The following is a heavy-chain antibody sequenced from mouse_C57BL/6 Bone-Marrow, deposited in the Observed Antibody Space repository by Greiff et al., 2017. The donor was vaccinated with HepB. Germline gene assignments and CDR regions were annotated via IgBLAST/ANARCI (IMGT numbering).Heavy chain of an antibody. CDR3: ARHGYYRFAY. CDR1: GYTFTSYW. V-gene: IGHV1-64*01. J-gene: IGHJ3*01. CDR2: IHPNSGST. D-gene: IGHD2-3*01. Sequence: VQLQQPGAELVKPGASVKLSCKASGYTFTSYWMHWVKQRPGQGLEWIGMIHPNSGSTNYNEKFKSKATLTVDKSSSTAYMQLSSLTSEDSAVYYCARHGYYRFAYWGQGTLVTVSA.